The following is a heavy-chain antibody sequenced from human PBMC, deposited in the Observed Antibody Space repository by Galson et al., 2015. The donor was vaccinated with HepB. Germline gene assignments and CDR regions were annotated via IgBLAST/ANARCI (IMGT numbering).Heavy chain of an antibody. CDR2: ISSSSTII. Sequence: SLRLSCAASGFTFSNFNMNWVRQAPGKGLEWVSLISSSSTIIYYADSVKGRFTISRDNAKNSLYLQMNSLRDEDTAVYYCARGEYSSSHNWFDPWGQGTLVTVSS. CDR3: ARGEYSSSHNWFDP. V-gene: IGHV3-48*02. CDR1: GFTFSNFN. J-gene: IGHJ5*02. D-gene: IGHD6-6*01.